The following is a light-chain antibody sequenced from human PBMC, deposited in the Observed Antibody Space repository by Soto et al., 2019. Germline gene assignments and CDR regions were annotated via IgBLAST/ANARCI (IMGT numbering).Light chain of an antibody. Sequence: QSVLTQPPSVSGSPGQSVTISCTGTSSDVGGYNYVSWYQQHPGKAPKVIIFDVSKRPSGVPDRFSGSKSCSTASLTISGRMPDGEGDYYCCLFAGGFYVVGTGTKVTVL. CDR2: DVS. CDR3: CLFAGGFYV. J-gene: IGLJ1*01. CDR1: SSDVGGYNY. V-gene: IGLV2-11*01.